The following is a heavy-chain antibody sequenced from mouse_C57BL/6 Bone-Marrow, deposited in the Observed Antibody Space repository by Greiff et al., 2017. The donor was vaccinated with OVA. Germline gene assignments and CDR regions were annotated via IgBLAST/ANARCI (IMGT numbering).Heavy chain of an antibody. V-gene: IGHV1-85*01. CDR2: IYPRDGST. Sequence: VMLVESGPELVKPGASVKLSCKASGYTFTSYDINWVMQRPGQGLEWIGWIYPRDGSTKYNEKFKGKATLTVDTSSSTAYMELHSLTSEDYAVDFCARENYGSPYWYFDVWGTGTTVTVSS. CDR3: ARENYGSPYWYFDV. CDR1: GYTFTSYD. J-gene: IGHJ1*03. D-gene: IGHD1-1*01.